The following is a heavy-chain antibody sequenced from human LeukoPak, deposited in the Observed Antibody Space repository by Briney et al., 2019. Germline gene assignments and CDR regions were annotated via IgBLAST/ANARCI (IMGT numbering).Heavy chain of an antibody. D-gene: IGHD6-13*01. J-gene: IGHJ4*02. V-gene: IGHV3-74*01. CDR2: INTDGSTTDNT. CDR3: AKEAVAAAGPFDY. CDR1: GFTFSSYW. Sequence: GGSLRLSCAASGFTFSSYWMHWVRQAPGKGLEWVSRINTDGSTTDNTNYAGSVKGRFTIFRDNSKSTLYLQMNSLRAEDTAIYYCAKEAVAAAGPFDYWGQGTLVTVSS.